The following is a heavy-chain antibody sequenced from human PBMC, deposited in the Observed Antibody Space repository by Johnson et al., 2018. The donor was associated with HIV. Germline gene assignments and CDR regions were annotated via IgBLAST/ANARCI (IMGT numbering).Heavy chain of an antibody. V-gene: IGHV3-23*04. CDR3: ARDPRLGELKIDRRGYAFDI. Sequence: VQLVESGGGLVQPGGSLRLSCAASGFTFSSYAMSWVRQAPGKGLEWVSAISGSGGSTYYADSVKGRFTISRDNSKNTLYLQMNSLRAEDTAVYYCARDPRLGELKIDRRGYAFDIWGQGTMVTVSS. D-gene: IGHD3-16*01. CDR2: ISGSGGST. J-gene: IGHJ3*02. CDR1: GFTFSSYA.